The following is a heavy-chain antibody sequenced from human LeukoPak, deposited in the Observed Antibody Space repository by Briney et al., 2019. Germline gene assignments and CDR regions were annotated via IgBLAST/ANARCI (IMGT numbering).Heavy chain of an antibody. J-gene: IGHJ4*02. CDR1: GFTFNNYG. V-gene: IGHV3-30*03. Sequence: GGSLRLSCAASGFTFNNYGIHWVRQAPGKGLEWVALISFDGSNKYYADSVKGRFTISRDNSKNTLYLQMNSLRAEDTAVYYCASARSPTRGSPGDYWGQGTLVTVSS. CDR3: ASARSPTRGSPGDY. CDR2: ISFDGSNK.